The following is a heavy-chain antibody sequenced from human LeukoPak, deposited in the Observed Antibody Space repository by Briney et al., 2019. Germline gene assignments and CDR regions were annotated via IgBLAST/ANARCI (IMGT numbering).Heavy chain of an antibody. D-gene: IGHD4-11*01. CDR2: IYYSGST. J-gene: IGHJ6*02. CDR1: GGSISSGGYY. CDR3: ARTATVTTGSSGREYYYYGMDV. Sequence: SETPSLTCTVSGGSISSGGYYWSWIRQHPGKGLEWIGYIYYSGSTYYNPSLKSRVTISVDTSKSQFSLKLSSVTAADTAVYYCARTATVTTGSSGREYYYYGMDVWGQGTTVTVSS. V-gene: IGHV4-31*03.